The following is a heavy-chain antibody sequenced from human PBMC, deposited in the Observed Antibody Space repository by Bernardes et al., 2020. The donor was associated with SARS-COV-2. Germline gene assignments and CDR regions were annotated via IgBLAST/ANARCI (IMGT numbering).Heavy chain of an antibody. Sequence: SLRLSCAASGFTFSSYSMNWVRQAPGKGLEWVSYISSSSSTIYYADSVKGRFTISRDNAKNSLYLQMNSLRAEDTAVYYCARVGWELQDYYYYGMDVWGQGTTVTVSS. CDR3: ARVGWELQDYYYYGMDV. J-gene: IGHJ6*02. CDR2: ISSSSSTI. D-gene: IGHD1-26*01. V-gene: IGHV3-48*01. CDR1: GFTFSSYS.